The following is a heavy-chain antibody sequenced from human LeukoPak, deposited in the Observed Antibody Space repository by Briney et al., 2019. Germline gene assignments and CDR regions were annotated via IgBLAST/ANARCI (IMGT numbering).Heavy chain of an antibody. CDR3: AKDDVLRYFDTEFNAFDI. Sequence: SLRLSCAASGFTFDDYAMHWVRQAPGKGLEWVSGISWNSGSIGYADSVKGRFTISRDNAKNSLYLQMNSLRAEDTALYYCAKDDVLRYFDTEFNAFDIWGQGTMVTVSS. V-gene: IGHV3-9*01. D-gene: IGHD3-9*01. CDR1: GFTFDDYA. J-gene: IGHJ3*02. CDR2: ISWNSGSI.